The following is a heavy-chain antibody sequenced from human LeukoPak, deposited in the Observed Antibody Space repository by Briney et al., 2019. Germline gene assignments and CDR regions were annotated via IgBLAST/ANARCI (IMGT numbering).Heavy chain of an antibody. CDR1: GYTFTNYG. V-gene: IGHV1-18*01. Sequence: ASVKVSCKASGYTFTNYGISWVRQAPEQGLEWMGWISAYNGNTNHAQNFQGRVTMTTDTSTSTAYMELRSLRSDDTAVYYCGRDYRASGIILVFDYWGQGTLVTVSS. D-gene: IGHD3-10*01. J-gene: IGHJ4*02. CDR2: ISAYNGNT. CDR3: GRDYRASGIILVFDY.